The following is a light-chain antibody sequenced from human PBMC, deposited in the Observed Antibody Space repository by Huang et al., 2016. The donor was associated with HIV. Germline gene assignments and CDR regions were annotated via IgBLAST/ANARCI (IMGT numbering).Light chain of an antibody. J-gene: IGKJ1*01. V-gene: IGKV1-8*01. CDR2: ATS. Sequence: AIRITQSPSSLSASTGDKVSITCRASQDINTYLAWYQQKPGKPPSLLFYATSTLQRWVPSRFSGSGSGTDFSLTITHLQSEDFATYYCQQYYSFPLTFGQGSHVEV. CDR3: QQYYSFPLT. CDR1: QDINTY.